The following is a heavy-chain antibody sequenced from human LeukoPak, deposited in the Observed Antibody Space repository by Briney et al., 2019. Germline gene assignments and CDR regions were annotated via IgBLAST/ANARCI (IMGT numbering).Heavy chain of an antibody. V-gene: IGHV4-39*07. CDR1: GGSISSSSYY. Sequence: SETLSLTCTVSGGSISSSSYYWGWIRQLPGKGLEWIGSIYYSGSTYYNPSLKSRVTISVDTSKNQFSLKLSSVTAADTAVYYCARVITYYYGSGRNDPWGQGTLITVSS. D-gene: IGHD3-10*01. CDR3: ARVITYYYGSGRNDP. CDR2: IYYSGST. J-gene: IGHJ5*02.